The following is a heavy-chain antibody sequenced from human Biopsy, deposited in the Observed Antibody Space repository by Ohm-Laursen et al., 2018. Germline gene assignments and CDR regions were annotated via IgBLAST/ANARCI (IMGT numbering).Heavy chain of an antibody. CDR3: GRREVVITHDAFDT. D-gene: IGHD3-22*01. CDR2: VYYSGST. V-gene: IGHV4-59*08. CDR1: GGSISSYY. Sequence: SQTLSLTCTVSGGSISSYYWTWIRQPPGKGLEWIGDVYYSGSTNRNPSLKSRVIILVDTSKNQFSLKLNSVTAADTAVYYCGRREVVITHDAFDTWGQGTMVTVSS. J-gene: IGHJ3*02.